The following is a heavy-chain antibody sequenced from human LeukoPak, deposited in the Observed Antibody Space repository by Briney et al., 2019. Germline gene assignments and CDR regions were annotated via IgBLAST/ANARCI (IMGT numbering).Heavy chain of an antibody. CDR1: GGSISSGGYS. D-gene: IGHD3-9*01. CDR3: ARVDILTGYYFDY. V-gene: IGHV4-30-2*01. J-gene: IGHJ4*02. CDR2: IYHSGST. Sequence: PSETLSLTCAVSGGSISSGGYSWSWIRQPPGKGLEWIGYIYHSGSTYYNPSLKSRVTISVDRSKNQFSLKLSSVTAADTAVYYCARVDILTGYYFDYWGQGTLVTVSS.